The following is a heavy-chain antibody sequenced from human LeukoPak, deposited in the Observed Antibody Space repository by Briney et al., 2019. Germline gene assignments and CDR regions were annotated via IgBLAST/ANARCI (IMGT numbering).Heavy chain of an antibody. D-gene: IGHD3-3*01. J-gene: IGHJ4*02. V-gene: IGHV3-64*01. CDR3: ARDKGLRFLEWLDGILDY. CDR1: GFTFNNCA. CDR2: ISSNGGST. Sequence: GGSLRLSCAASGFTFNNCAMSWVRQAPGKGLEYVSAISSNGGSTYYANSVKGRFTISRDNSKNTLYLQMGSLRAEDMAVYYCARDKGLRFLEWLDGILDYWGQGTLVTVSS.